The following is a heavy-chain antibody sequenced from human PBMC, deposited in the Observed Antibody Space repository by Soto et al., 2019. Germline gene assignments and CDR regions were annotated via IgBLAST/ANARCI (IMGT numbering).Heavy chain of an antibody. V-gene: IGHV3-7*01. J-gene: IGHJ4*01. CDR2: INQDGSER. Sequence: EVQLVESGGGLVQPGGSLRLPCAASGFTFSTYWMTWVRQPPGKGLEWVASINQDGSERYYVDSVRGRFTISRDNTKNTLYLQMKTLGAEDTDVYYCVCGGNFFVYWGQGTLVTVSP. D-gene: IGHD3-16*01. CDR1: GFTFSTYW. CDR3: VCGGNFFVY.